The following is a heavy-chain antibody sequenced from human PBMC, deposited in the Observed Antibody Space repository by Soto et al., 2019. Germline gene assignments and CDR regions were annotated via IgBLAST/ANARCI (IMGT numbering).Heavy chain of an antibody. J-gene: IGHJ3*02. CDR1: GFTFSDYY. D-gene: IGHD3-16*01. CDR3: AKLRPTNNGGNFDI. Sequence: QVQLVESGGGLVKPGGSLRLSCAASGFTFSDYYMTWIRQAPGKGLEWLSYITYNGDTIYYADCVKGRFTISRDNAHKSLLLENDRLRGEETAIQYCAKLRPTNNGGNFDIWGQGTMVTVSS. V-gene: IGHV3-11*01. CDR2: ITYNGDTI.